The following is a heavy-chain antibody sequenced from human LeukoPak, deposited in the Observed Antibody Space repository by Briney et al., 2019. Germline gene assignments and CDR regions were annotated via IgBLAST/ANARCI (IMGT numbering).Heavy chain of an antibody. CDR1: GFTFSSYS. CDR3: ARVAVAAAGTDY. V-gene: IGHV3-21*01. J-gene: IGHJ4*02. D-gene: IGHD6-13*01. CDR2: ISNNNDYI. Sequence: GGSLRLSCAASGFTFSSYSMNWVRQAPGKGLECLSSISNNNDYIYYAHSVKGRFTISRDNAKNSLFLQMNSLRAEDTAVYYCARVAVAAAGTDYWGQGTLVTVSS.